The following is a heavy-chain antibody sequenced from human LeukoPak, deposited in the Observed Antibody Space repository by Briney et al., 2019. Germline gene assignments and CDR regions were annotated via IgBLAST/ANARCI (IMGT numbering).Heavy chain of an antibody. CDR1: GYTFTSYG. D-gene: IGHD6-13*01. CDR2: ISAYKSNK. J-gene: IGHJ4*02. V-gene: IGHV1-18*01. CDR3: ARVSLVATIGIAAAGTGDY. Sequence: ASVKVSCKASGYTFTSYGISWVRQAPGQGLEWMAWISAYKSNKNYAQKLQGRVTITTDTSTSTAYMELRSLRSDDTAVYYCARVSLVATIGIAAAGTGDYWGQGTLVTVSS.